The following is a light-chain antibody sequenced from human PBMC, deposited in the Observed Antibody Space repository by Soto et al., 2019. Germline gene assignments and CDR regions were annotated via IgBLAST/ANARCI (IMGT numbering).Light chain of an antibody. CDR2: DVS. CDR3: CSYTGSYTLI. Sequence: QSALTQPRSVSGSPGQSVTISCTGTSSDVGNYNYVSWFQRHPGNAPKLVIYDVSKRPSGVPDRFSGSKSGNTASLTISGLQADDEADYYCCSYTGSYTLIFGGGTKLTVL. V-gene: IGLV2-11*01. CDR1: SSDVGNYNY. J-gene: IGLJ2*01.